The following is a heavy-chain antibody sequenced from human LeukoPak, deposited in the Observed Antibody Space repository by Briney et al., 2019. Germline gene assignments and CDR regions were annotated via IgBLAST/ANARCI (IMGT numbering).Heavy chain of an antibody. Sequence: ASVKVSCKASGYTFTCYDIHWVRQATGQGLEWMGCMNPNRGNTGFAQKFQGRVTKTRNTSISTAYMELSSLRSQDTAVYYCARGNDYGSGSYYYYYYGMDVWGQGTTVTVSS. V-gene: IGHV1-8*01. J-gene: IGHJ6*02. CDR1: GYTFTCYD. CDR2: MNPNRGNT. D-gene: IGHD3-10*01. CDR3: ARGNDYGSGSYYYYYYGMDV.